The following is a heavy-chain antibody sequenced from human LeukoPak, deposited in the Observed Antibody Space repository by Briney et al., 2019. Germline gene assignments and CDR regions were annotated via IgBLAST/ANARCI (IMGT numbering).Heavy chain of an antibody. D-gene: IGHD5-18*01. CDR3: ARGYSYGRAFDY. V-gene: IGHV3-48*03. Sequence: GGSLRLSCAASGFTFSSYEMNWVRQAPGKGLEWVSYISSSGSTTYYADSVKGRFTISRDNSKNSLYLQMNSLRAEDTAVYYCARGYSYGRAFDYWGQGTLVTVSS. CDR2: ISSSGSTT. J-gene: IGHJ4*02. CDR1: GFTFSSYE.